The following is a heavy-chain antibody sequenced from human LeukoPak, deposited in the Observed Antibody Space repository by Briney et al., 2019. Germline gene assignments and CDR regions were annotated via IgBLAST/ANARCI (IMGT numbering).Heavy chain of an antibody. J-gene: IGHJ5*02. CDR1: GFTFSNYA. V-gene: IGHV3-30-3*01. D-gene: IGHD6-19*01. CDR2: MSFDGSDK. Sequence: GRSLRLSCAASGFTFSNYAMHWVRQAPGKGLEWVAFMSFDGSDKYYADSVKGRFPISRDNSKNTLYLQMNSLRFEDTAVYYCARDQPGTYTLSSTWGQGTLVTVSS. CDR3: ARDQPGTYTLSST.